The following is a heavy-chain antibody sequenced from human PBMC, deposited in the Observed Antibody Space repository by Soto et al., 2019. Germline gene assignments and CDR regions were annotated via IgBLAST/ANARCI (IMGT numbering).Heavy chain of an antibody. CDR3: NAAGSGTEFF. CDR1: GLTCEHSG. Sequence: EVQLVESGGDLVQPGRSLRLSCVASGLTCEHSGMHWVRQATGKGLACVAGISWDSKTIAYADSVKGRFAISRDNAKKSLSLHMRSRRTEDTALYYCNAAGSGTEFFWGKGTHVTVSS. CDR2: ISWDSKTI. V-gene: IGHV3-9*01. J-gene: IGHJ4*02. D-gene: IGHD3-10*01.